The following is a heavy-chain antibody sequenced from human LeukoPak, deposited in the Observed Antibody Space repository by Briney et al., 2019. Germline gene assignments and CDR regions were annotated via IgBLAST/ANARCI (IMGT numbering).Heavy chain of an antibody. V-gene: IGHV4-34*01. CDR2: INHSGST. CDR3: AVRSRSNAFDI. J-gene: IGHJ3*02. D-gene: IGHD6-13*01. Sequence: SETLSLTCAVYGGSFSGYYWSWIRQPPGKGLEWIGEINHSGSTNHNPSLKSRVTISVDTSKNQFPLKLSSVTAADTAVYYCAVRSRSNAFDIWGQGKMVTVSS. CDR1: GGSFSGYY.